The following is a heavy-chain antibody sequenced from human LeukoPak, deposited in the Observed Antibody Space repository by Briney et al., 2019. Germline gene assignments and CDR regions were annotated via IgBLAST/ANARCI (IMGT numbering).Heavy chain of an antibody. CDR1: GYTFTGYY. V-gene: IGHV1-69*05. D-gene: IGHD3-22*01. J-gene: IGHJ4*02. Sequence: ASVKVSCKASGYTFTGYYMHWVRQAPGQGLEWMGRIIPIFGTANYAQKFQGRVTITTDESTSTAYMELSSLRSEDTAVYYCARLASTYYYDSSGYYSDDYWGQGTLVTVSS. CDR3: ARLASTYYYDSSGYYSDDY. CDR2: IIPIFGTA.